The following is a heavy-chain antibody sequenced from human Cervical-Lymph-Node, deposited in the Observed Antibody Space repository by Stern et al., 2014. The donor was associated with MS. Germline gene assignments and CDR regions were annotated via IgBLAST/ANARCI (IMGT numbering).Heavy chain of an antibody. CDR1: GVSNRLYY. J-gene: IGHJ4*02. CDR3: ARDVGLDS. D-gene: IGHD1-26*01. V-gene: IGHV4-59*01. CDR2: IYYSGST. Sequence: QVQLVESGPGLVKPSETLSLTCTVSGVSNRLYYWSWVRQAPGRGLEWIGYIYYSGSTTYNPSLKSRVTMAVDTSKNQFSLKLTSVTAADTAVYYCARDVGLDSWGQGTLVTVSS.